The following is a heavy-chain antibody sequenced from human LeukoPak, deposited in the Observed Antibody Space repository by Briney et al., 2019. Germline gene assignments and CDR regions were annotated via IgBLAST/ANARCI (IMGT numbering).Heavy chain of an antibody. J-gene: IGHJ4*02. CDR3: ARKLRFFDRPPLGY. CDR1: GYTFTSYD. Sequence: ASVKVSCKASGYTFTSYDINWVRQATGQGLKWMGWMNPNSGNTGYAQKFQGRVTITRNTSISTAYMELSSLRSEDTAVYYCARKLRFFDRPPLGYCGQGTLVTVSS. D-gene: IGHD3-9*01. V-gene: IGHV1-8*03. CDR2: MNPNSGNT.